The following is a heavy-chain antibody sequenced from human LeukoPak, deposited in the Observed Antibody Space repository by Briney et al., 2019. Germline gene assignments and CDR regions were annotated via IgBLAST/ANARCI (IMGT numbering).Heavy chain of an antibody. Sequence: PSQTLSLTCAVSGGSISSGGYSWSWIRQPPGKGLEWIGYIYHSGSTYYNPSLKSRVTISVDRSKNQFSLKLSSVTAADTAVYYCAGGTYDILTGYYFDYWGQGTLVTASS. CDR2: IYHSGST. CDR1: GGSISSGGYS. V-gene: IGHV4-30-2*01. D-gene: IGHD3-9*01. J-gene: IGHJ4*02. CDR3: AGGTYDILTGYYFDY.